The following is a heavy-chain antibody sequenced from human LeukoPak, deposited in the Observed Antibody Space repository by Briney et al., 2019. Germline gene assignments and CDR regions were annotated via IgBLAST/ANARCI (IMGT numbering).Heavy chain of an antibody. CDR1: GYTFTSYY. V-gene: IGHV1-46*01. D-gene: IGHD7-27*01. CDR3: ARGPPNWGMVGY. CDR2: ISPSGGST. J-gene: IGHJ4*02. Sequence: GASVKVSCKASGYTFTSYYMHWVRQAPGQGLEWMGIISPSGGSTSYARKFQGRVTMTRDTSTSTVYMELSSLTFEDTAVYYCARGPPNWGMVGYWGQGTLVTVSS.